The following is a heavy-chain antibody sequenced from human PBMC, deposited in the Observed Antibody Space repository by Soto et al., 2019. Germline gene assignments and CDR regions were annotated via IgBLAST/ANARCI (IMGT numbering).Heavy chain of an antibody. CDR2: INAGNGNT. CDR3: ARAEIGITMVRGVSNYYYYYMDV. CDR1: GYTFTSYA. V-gene: IGHV1-3*01. D-gene: IGHD3-10*01. Sequence: ASVKVSCKASGYTFTSYAMHWVRQAPGQRLEWMGWINAGNGNTKYSQKFQGRVTITRDTSASTAYMELSSLRSEDTAVYYCARAEIGITMVRGVSNYYYYYMDVWGKGTTVTVSS. J-gene: IGHJ6*03.